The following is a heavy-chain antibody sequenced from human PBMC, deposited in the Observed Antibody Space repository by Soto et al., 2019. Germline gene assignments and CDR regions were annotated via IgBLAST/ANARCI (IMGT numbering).Heavy chain of an antibody. J-gene: IGHJ4*02. CDR3: AKRGGTSCLDS. CDR1: GFTFSSFA. Sequence: EVQLLESGGGLVQPGGSLRLSCAASGFTFSSFAMSWVRQTPGKGLEWVSAITTRGDNTYYADSVKGRFTISRDNSKNTLYLQMDTLLVDDTAVYYCAKRGGTSCLDSWGQGTLVTVSS. V-gene: IGHV3-23*01. D-gene: IGHD3-16*01. CDR2: ITTRGDNT.